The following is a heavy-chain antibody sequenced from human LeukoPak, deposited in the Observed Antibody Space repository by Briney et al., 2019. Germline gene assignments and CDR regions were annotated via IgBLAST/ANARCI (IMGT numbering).Heavy chain of an antibody. CDR3: ARDSRYCSGGSCYPNWFDP. CDR2: ISAYNGNT. D-gene: IGHD2-15*01. J-gene: IGHJ5*02. Sequence: ASVKVSCKASGYTFTSYGISWVRQAPGQGLVWMGWISAYNGNTNYAQKLQGRVTMTTDTSTSTAYMELRSLRSDDTAVYYCARDSRYCSGGSCYPNWFDPWGQGTLVTVSS. CDR1: GYTFTSYG. V-gene: IGHV1-18*04.